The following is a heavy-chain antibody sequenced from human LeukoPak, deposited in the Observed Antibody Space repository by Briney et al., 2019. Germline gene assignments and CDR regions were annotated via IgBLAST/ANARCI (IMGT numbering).Heavy chain of an antibody. V-gene: IGHV4-39*07. CDR1: GGSISSSSYY. CDR3: ARAPYCGGDCYWKGAYYFDY. D-gene: IGHD2-21*02. CDR2: IYHNGST. Sequence: PSETLSLTCTVSGGSISSSSYYWGWIRQPPGKGLEWIGSIYHNGSTYYNPSLKSRVTISVDTSKNQFSLKLSSVTAADTAVYYCARAPYCGGDCYWKGAYYFDYWGQGTLVTVSS. J-gene: IGHJ4*02.